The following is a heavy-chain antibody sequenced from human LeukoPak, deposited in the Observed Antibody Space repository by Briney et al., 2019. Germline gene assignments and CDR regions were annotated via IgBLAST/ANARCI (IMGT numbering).Heavy chain of an antibody. Sequence: PSETLSLTCTVSGGSISSSSYYWGWIRQPPGKGMEWIGSIYYSGSTYYNPSLKSRVTISVDTSKNQFSLKLSSVTAADTAVYYCARDFQGDFWSGFQGFDYWGQGTLVTVSS. D-gene: IGHD3-3*01. CDR3: ARDFQGDFWSGFQGFDY. CDR2: IYYSGST. CDR1: GGSISSSSYY. V-gene: IGHV4-39*07. J-gene: IGHJ4*02.